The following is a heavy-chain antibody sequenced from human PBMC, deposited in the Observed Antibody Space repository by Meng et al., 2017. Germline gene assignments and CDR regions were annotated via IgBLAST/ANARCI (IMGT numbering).Heavy chain of an antibody. D-gene: IGHD6-19*01. CDR1: GYTFISYV. Sequence: QVQLVQSGAEVKKPGASVKVSCKASGYTFISYVMYWVRQAPGQCLEWMGWMNAGKVNTKYSQKFQGRVTITRDTSASTAYMELSSLRSEDTAMYYCAGDRQWLIWGQGTLVTVSS. V-gene: IGHV1-3*01. J-gene: IGHJ4*02. CDR3: AGDRQWLI. CDR2: MNAGKVNT.